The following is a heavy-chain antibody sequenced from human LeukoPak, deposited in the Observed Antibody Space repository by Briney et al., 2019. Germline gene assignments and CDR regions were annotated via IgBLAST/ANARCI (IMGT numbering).Heavy chain of an antibody. Sequence: ASVKVSCKASGYTFTSYDINWVRQATGQGLEWMGWMNPNSGNTGYAQKFQGRVTMTRNTSISTAYMELSSQRSEDTAVYYCARVRAATLGIYYYYYGMDVWGQGTTVTVSS. CDR3: ARVRAATLGIYYYYYGMDV. CDR1: GYTFTSYD. V-gene: IGHV1-8*01. D-gene: IGHD2-15*01. CDR2: MNPNSGNT. J-gene: IGHJ6*02.